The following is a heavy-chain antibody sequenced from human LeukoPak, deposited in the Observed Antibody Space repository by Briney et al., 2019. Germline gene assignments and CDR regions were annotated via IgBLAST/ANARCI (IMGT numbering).Heavy chain of an antibody. CDR2: IYYSGST. CDR3: ARDELGAFDI. Sequence: SETLSLTCTVSGGSISSYYWSWIRQPPGKGLEWIGYIYYSGSTNYNPSLKSRVTISVDTSKNQFSLKLSSVTAADTAVYYCARDELGAFDIWGQGTMVTVSS. CDR1: GGSISSYY. V-gene: IGHV4-59*01. D-gene: IGHD3-10*01. J-gene: IGHJ3*02.